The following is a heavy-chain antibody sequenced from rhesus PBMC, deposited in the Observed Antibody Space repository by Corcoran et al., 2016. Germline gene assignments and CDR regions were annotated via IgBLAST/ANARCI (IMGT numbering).Heavy chain of an antibody. V-gene: IGHV3-8*01. CDR1: GFTFGSYY. CDR2: INPGGGST. CDR3: ARDIPPGYSSWSLGGY. D-gene: IGHD6-13*01. J-gene: IGHJ4*01. Sequence: EVQLVESGGGLVQPGGSLRLSCTGSGFTFGSYYMYWVRQAPGKGLAWVSVINPGGGSTWYTDSLKGRFTISKENAKNTLYLQMDSLRAEDTAVYYCARDIPPGYSSWSLGGYWGQGVLVTVSS.